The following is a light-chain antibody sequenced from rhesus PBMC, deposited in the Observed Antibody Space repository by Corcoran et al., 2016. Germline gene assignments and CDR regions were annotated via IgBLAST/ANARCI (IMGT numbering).Light chain of an antibody. V-gene: IGKV1-22*01. CDR1: SSISSW. CDR3: LQCSSSPLT. J-gene: IGKJ4*01. Sequence: DIQMTQSPSSLSASVGDTATITCRARSSISSWFDWYQQKPGNAPKLLIYRASSLQSGVPSRFSGSGAGTDFTLTSSSLQPEDFATYYCLQCSSSPLTFGGGTKVEIK. CDR2: RAS.